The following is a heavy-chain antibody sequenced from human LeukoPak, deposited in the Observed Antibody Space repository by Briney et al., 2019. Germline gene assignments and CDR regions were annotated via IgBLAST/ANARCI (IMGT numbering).Heavy chain of an antibody. J-gene: IGHJ4*02. D-gene: IGHD6-19*01. CDR1: GFTFSSYA. V-gene: IGHV3-30-3*01. Sequence: PGESLKISCAASGFTFSSYAMHWVRQAPGKGLEWVAVISYDGSNKYYADSVKGRFTISRDNSKNTLYLQMNSLRAEDTAVYYCARDPIAVAEYYFDYWGQGTLVTVSS. CDR2: ISYDGSNK. CDR3: ARDPIAVAEYYFDY.